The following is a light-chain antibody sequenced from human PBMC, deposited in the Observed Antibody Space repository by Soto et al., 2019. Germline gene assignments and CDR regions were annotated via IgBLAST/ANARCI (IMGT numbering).Light chain of an antibody. CDR1: QNIGRW. CDR2: GGS. CDR3: QQANTFPRT. Sequence: DIQMTQSPSSVSASVGDRVTITCRASQNIGRWLAWYQQKPGKAPMLLIYGGSSLQSGVPSTFSGSGSETHFTLTISSLQPEDFATYFCQQANTFPRTFGQGTKVDIK. J-gene: IGKJ1*01. V-gene: IGKV1-12*01.